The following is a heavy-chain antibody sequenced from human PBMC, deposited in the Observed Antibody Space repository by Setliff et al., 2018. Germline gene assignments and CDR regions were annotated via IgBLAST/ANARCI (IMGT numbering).Heavy chain of an antibody. CDR2: MNPNSVTT. J-gene: IGHJ5*02. CDR3: ARRYSGTSRGAFDP. V-gene: IGHV1-8*01. Sequence: ASVKVSCKASGYTFSSYDINWVRQATGQGPEWMGWMNPNSVTTGYAQKFQGRVSMTRNTSISTAYMELSNLRSADTAVYFGARRYSGTSRGAFDPWGPGTLVTVSS. CDR1: GYTFSSYD. D-gene: IGHD1-26*01.